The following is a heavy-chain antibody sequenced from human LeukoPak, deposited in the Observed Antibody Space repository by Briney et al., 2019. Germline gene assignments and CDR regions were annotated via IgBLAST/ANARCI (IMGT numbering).Heavy chain of an antibody. J-gene: IGHJ6*03. CDR2: INPSGGST. D-gene: IGHD2-15*01. CDR3: ARDQRYCSGGSCEYYYYYYMDV. CDR1: GYTFTSYY. Sequence: ASVTVSCKASGYTFTSYYMHWVRQAPGQGLEWMGIINPSGGSTSYAQKFQGRVTMTRDMSTSTVYMELSSLRSEDTAVYYCARDQRYCSGGSCEYYYYYYMDVWGKGTTVTVSS. V-gene: IGHV1-46*01.